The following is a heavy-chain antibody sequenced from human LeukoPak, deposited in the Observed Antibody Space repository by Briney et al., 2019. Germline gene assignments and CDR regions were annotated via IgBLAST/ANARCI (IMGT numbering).Heavy chain of an antibody. CDR2: ISSSSSTI. D-gene: IGHD2-21*02. Sequence: GGSLRLSCAASGFTFSSYSMNWVRQAPGKGLEWVSYISSSSSTIYYADSVKGRFTISRDNAKNSLYLQMNGLRAEDTAVYYCAKGVKHIVVLTAQHYFDYWGQGTLVTVSS. J-gene: IGHJ4*02. V-gene: IGHV3-48*01. CDR3: AKGVKHIVVLTAQHYFDY. CDR1: GFTFSSYS.